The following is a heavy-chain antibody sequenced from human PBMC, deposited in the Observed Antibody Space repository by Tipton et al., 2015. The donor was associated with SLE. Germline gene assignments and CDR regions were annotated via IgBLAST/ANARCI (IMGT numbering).Heavy chain of an antibody. CDR1: GGSISSSSYY. CDR2: INYSGST. Sequence: TLSLTCTVSGGSISSSSYYWGWIRQPPGKGLEWIGSINYSGSTYYNPSLKSRVTISVDTSKNQFSLKLRSVTAADTAVYYCAKTLEYRADFDYWGQGTLVTVSS. D-gene: IGHD6-6*01. CDR3: AKTLEYRADFDY. J-gene: IGHJ4*02. V-gene: IGHV4-39*01.